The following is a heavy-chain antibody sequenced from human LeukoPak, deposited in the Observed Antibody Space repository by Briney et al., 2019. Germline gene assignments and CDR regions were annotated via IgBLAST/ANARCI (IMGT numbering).Heavy chain of an antibody. V-gene: IGHV1-2*02. CDR2: INPNSGGT. Sequence: ASVKVSCKASGYTFTGYYMHWVRQAPGQGLEWMGWINPNSGGTNYAQKFQGRVTMTRDTSISTAYMELSRLRSDDTAVYYCARVYGSGSARVWWFDPWGQGTLVTVSS. D-gene: IGHD3-10*01. J-gene: IGHJ5*02. CDR1: GYTFTGYY. CDR3: ARVYGSGSARVWWFDP.